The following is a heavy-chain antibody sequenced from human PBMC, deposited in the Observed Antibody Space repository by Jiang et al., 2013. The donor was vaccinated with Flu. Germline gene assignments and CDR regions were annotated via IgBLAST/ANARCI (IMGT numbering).Heavy chain of an antibody. Sequence: QPPGKGLEWIGYIYYSGSTNYNPSLKSRVTISVDMSKNQFSLKLSSVTAADTAVYYCAESLSSSWYAFDYWGQGTLVTVSS. J-gene: IGHJ4*02. V-gene: IGHV4-59*01. CDR3: AESLSSSWYAFDY. D-gene: IGHD6-13*01. CDR2: IYYSGST.